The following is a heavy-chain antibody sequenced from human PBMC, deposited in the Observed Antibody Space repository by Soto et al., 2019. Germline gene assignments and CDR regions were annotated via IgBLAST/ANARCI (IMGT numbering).Heavy chain of an antibody. D-gene: IGHD6-19*01. CDR2: INAGNGNT. V-gene: IGHV1-3*01. J-gene: IGHJ4*02. CDR1: GYTFTSYA. Sequence: ASVKVSCKASGYTFTSYAMHWVRQAPGQRLEWMGWINAGNGNTKYSQKFQGRVTITRDTSASTAYMELSSLRDEDTAVYYCARDPYSNGWYLDFDYWGQGTLVTVSS. CDR3: ARDPYSNGWYLDFDY.